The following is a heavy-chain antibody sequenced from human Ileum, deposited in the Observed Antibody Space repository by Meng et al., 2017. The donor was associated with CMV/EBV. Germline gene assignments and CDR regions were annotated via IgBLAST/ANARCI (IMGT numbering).Heavy chain of an antibody. CDR1: TFNYHA. J-gene: IGHJ4*02. V-gene: IGHV1-69*10. CDR3: ARERGNYYDSRAQNFDC. CDR2: IIPLLGIA. Sequence: TFNYHAASWIRQAPGQGPEWMGGIIPLLGIANYAQKFQGRVTFTADKSTGTIYMKLSSLRSEDTAVYFCARERGNYYDSRAQNFDCWGQGSLVTVSS. D-gene: IGHD3-22*01.